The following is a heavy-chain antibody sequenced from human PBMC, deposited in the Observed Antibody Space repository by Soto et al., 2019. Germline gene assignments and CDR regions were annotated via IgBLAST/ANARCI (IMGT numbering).Heavy chain of an antibody. Sequence: EVQLLESGGGLVQPGGSLRLSCVASGFTFSSYAMNWVRQAPGKGLEWVSTINSNGASTFYADSVKGRFTISRDNSKSTLYFQMNSLRAEDTAMYYCAKDPLYALGNWFDPWGQGILVTVSS. D-gene: IGHD4-17*01. J-gene: IGHJ5*02. CDR1: GFTFSSYA. CDR3: AKDPLYALGNWFDP. CDR2: INSNGAST. V-gene: IGHV3-23*01.